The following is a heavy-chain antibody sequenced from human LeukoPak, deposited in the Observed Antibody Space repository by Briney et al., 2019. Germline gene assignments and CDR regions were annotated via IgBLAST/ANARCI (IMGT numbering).Heavy chain of an antibody. Sequence: PSETLSLTCTVSGGSTSSSSYYWGWIRQPPGKGLEWIGNIYYSGSTYYNPSLKSRVTISVDTSKNQFSLKLSSVTAADTAVYYCARVERGFGVVIIGYYMDVWGKGTTVTVSS. CDR2: IYYSGST. D-gene: IGHD3-3*01. V-gene: IGHV4-39*01. CDR1: GGSTSSSSYY. CDR3: ARVERGFGVVIIGYYMDV. J-gene: IGHJ6*03.